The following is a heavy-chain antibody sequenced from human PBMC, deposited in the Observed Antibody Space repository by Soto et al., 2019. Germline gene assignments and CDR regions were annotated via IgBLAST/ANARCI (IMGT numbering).Heavy chain of an antibody. CDR2: IFYSGST. V-gene: IGHV4-59*08. J-gene: IGHJ4*02. CDR1: GGSISNHY. D-gene: IGHD6-19*01. Sequence: PLETLSLTCTVSGGSISNHYCSWFRQPPGRGLEWIGHIFYSGSTNYNPALKSRVTISVDTSKNQFSLKLTSMTAADTAVYFCVSHRNYIVVSGSYFDYWSQGTLVTVSS. CDR3: VSHRNYIVVSGSYFDY.